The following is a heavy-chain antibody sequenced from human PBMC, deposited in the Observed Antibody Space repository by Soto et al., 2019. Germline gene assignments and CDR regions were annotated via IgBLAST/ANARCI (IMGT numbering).Heavy chain of an antibody. CDR2: FDPEDGET. V-gene: IGHV1-24*01. Sequence: ASVKFSCKVSGYTLTELSMHWVRQAPGKGLEWMGGFDPEDGETIYAQKFQGRVTMTEDTSTDTAYMELSSLRSEDTAVYYCATAEIFGDNWFDPWGQGTLVTVSS. CDR3: ATAEIFGDNWFDP. D-gene: IGHD3-3*01. J-gene: IGHJ5*02. CDR1: GYTLTELS.